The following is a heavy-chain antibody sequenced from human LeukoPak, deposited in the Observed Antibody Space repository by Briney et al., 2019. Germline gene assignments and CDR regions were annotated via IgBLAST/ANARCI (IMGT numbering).Heavy chain of an antibody. J-gene: IGHJ4*02. CDR2: ISQGGNP. CDR1: GGSFSSFY. CDR3: ARRNYYDSSGYVGHYDF. V-gene: IGHV4-34*01. Sequence: SVTLSLTGAVYGGSFSSFYWTWIRQPQGNALEWRVDISQGGNPHFNPSLNSRVTMSADTSKKQFSLNLTSVTAADTAVYYCARRNYYDSSGYVGHYDFWGQGILVIVSS. D-gene: IGHD3-22*01.